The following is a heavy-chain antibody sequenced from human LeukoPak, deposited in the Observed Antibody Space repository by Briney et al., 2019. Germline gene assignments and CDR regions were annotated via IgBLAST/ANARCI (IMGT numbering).Heavy chain of an antibody. J-gene: IGHJ4*02. CDR1: GGSISSYY. V-gene: IGHV4-4*07. D-gene: IGHD6-13*01. CDR2: IFTSGST. CDR3: ARFDSSSWSYYFDY. Sequence: SETLSLTCTVSGGSISSYYWSWIRQPAGKGLGWIGHIFTSGSTNYNPSLKSRVTISVDKSKNQFSLKLISVTAADTAVYYCARFDSSSWSYYFDYWGQGTLVTVSS.